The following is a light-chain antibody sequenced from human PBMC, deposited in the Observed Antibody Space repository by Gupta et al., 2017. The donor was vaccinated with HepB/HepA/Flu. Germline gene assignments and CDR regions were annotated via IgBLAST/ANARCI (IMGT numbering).Light chain of an antibody. CDR1: SSNIGSNT. CDR2: SNN. Sequence: QSVLSLLPTESGAAWQRCALSRPRSSSNIGSNTVNWYQQLPGTAPKLLIYSNNQRPSGVPDRFSGSKSGTSASLAISGLQSEDEADYYCAAWDDSLNGGVFGGGTKLTVL. J-gene: IGLJ3*02. V-gene: IGLV1-44*01. CDR3: AAWDDSLNGGV.